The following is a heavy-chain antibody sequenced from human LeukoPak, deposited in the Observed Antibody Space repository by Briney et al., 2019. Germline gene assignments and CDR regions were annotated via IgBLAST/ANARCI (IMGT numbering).Heavy chain of an antibody. D-gene: IGHD1-26*01. CDR1: GGSISSYY. CDR3: ARVNSVGATPDY. Sequence: SETLSLTCTVSGGSISSYYWSWIRQPPGKGLEWIGYIYYSGSTNYNPSLKSRVTISVDTSKNQFSLKLSSVTAADTAVYYCARVNSVGATPDYWGQGTLVTVSS. V-gene: IGHV4-59*01. CDR2: IYYSGST. J-gene: IGHJ4*02.